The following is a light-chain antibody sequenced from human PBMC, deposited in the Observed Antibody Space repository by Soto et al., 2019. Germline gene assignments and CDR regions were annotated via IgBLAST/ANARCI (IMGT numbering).Light chain of an antibody. V-gene: IGKV1-39*01. CDR2: AAS. CDR1: QSINSY. J-gene: IGKJ1*01. Sequence: DIQMAQSPSSLSASVGDRVTITCRASQSINSYLKWYQQKPGKAPKLLIYAASSLQGGVPARFSGSGTGTDFTLTISSLQPEDFATYYCQQSYSTPRTFGQGTKVDIK. CDR3: QQSYSTPRT.